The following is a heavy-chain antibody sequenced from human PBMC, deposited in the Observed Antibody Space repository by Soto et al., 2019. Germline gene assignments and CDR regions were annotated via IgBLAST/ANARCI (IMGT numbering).Heavy chain of an antibody. Sequence: GGSLRLSCATSGFTFSSYEMNWVRQAPGKGLEWVSYISSSGSTIYYADSVKGRFTISRDNAKNSLYLQMDSLRAEDTAVYYCARDQEAGSFFPYYYGMVVWGQGTTVTVSS. CDR2: ISSSGSTI. CDR1: GFTFSSYE. D-gene: IGHD6-13*01. V-gene: IGHV3-48*03. J-gene: IGHJ6*02. CDR3: ARDQEAGSFFPYYYGMVV.